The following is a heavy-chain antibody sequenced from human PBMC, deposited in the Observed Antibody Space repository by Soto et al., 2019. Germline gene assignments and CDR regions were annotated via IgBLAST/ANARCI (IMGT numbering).Heavy chain of an antibody. CDR1: GYSFTNNW. D-gene: IGHD2-8*01. V-gene: IGHV5-51*01. Sequence: PGESLKISCKDYGYSFTNNWIAWVRQMPGKGLEWMGSIYPGDSDTRYGPSFEGQVTISADEAIDTAYLQWSSLKASDTAMYYCARVSLYCTNGVCNFDYWGQGTLVTVSS. J-gene: IGHJ4*02. CDR2: IYPGDSDT. CDR3: ARVSLYCTNGVCNFDY.